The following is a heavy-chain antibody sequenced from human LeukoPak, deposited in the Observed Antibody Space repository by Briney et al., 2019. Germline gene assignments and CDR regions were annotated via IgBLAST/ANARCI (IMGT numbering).Heavy chain of an antibody. D-gene: IGHD2-2*01. CDR3: ARGGYCSITSRLLDY. CDR2: IYSGGSI. Sequence: GGSLRLSCAASGFTVNTNYMSWVRQAPGKGPEWVSVIYSGGSIYYADSVKDRFTISRDNSKNTLYLQMNSLRAEDTAVYYCARGGYCSITSRLLDYWGQGTLVTVSS. V-gene: IGHV3-66*01. CDR1: GFTVNTNY. J-gene: IGHJ4*02.